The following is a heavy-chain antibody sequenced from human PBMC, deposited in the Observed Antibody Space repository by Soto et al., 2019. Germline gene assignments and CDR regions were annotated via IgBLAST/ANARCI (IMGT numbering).Heavy chain of an antibody. J-gene: IGHJ4*02. CDR3: AGFGVGDRDDK. CDR2: ISHSETT. Sequence: SETLSLTCSVSGSYITSGDYHWTWIRQTPGKGLEWIGYISHSETTYYSPALKNRIIISSDFSMTQFSLRLNSVTAADTAVYFCAGFGVGDRDDKWGQGTPVTVSS. V-gene: IGHV4-30-4*01. D-gene: IGHD2-8*01. CDR1: GSYITSGDYH.